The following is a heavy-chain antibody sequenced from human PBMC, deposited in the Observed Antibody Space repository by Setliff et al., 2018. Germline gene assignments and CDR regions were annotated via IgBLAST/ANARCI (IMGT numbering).Heavy chain of an antibody. CDR2: IIPILGIA. J-gene: IGHJ3*02. CDR3: ARDPSPRYDILTGYAPMGAFDI. Sequence: ASVKVSCKASGYTFTSYDINWVRQAPGQGLEWMGGIIPILGIANYAQKFQGRVTITADESTSTAYMELSSLRSEDTAVYYCARDPSPRYDILTGYAPMGAFDIWGQGTMVTVSS. D-gene: IGHD3-9*01. CDR1: GYTFTSYD. V-gene: IGHV1-69*10.